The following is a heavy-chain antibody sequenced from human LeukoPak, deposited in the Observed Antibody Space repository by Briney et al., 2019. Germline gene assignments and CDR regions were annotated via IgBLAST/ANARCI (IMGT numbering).Heavy chain of an antibody. CDR1: GFTFSNAW. V-gene: IGHV3-7*02. CDR2: IKQDGSEK. CDR3: APHLGATGY. D-gene: IGHD1-26*01. J-gene: IGHJ4*02. Sequence: PGGSLRLSCAASGFTFSNAWMSWVRQAPGKGLEWVANIKQDGSEKYYVDSVKGRFTISRDNAKNSLYLQMNSLRAEDTAVYYCAPHLGATGYWGQGTLVTVSS.